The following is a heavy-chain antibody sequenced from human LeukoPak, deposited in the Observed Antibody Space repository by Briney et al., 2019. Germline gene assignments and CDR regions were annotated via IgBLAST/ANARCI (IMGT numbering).Heavy chain of an antibody. CDR2: ISSSSSYI. J-gene: IGHJ4*02. CDR1: GFTFSSYS. Sequence: PGGSLRLSCAASGFTFSSYSMNWVRQAPGKGLEWVSSISSSSSYIYYADSVKGRFTISRDNAKNSLYLRMNSLRAEDTAVYYCARAKSPLNIVATMSDYWGQGTLVTVSS. D-gene: IGHD5-12*01. CDR3: ARAKSPLNIVATMSDY. V-gene: IGHV3-21*01.